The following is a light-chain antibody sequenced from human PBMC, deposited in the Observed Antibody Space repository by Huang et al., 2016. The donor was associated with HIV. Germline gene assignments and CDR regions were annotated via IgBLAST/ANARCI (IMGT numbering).Light chain of an antibody. CDR2: DAS. J-gene: IGKJ2*01. Sequence: EIVLTQSPATLSLSPGERATLFCRASQSVNSYLAWYQQKPGQAPRRLIYDASNRATGIPARFSGSWSGTDFTLTISSLEPEDFVVYYCQQRSNWLYTFGQGTKLEIK. CDR3: QQRSNWLYT. CDR1: QSVNSY. V-gene: IGKV3-11*01.